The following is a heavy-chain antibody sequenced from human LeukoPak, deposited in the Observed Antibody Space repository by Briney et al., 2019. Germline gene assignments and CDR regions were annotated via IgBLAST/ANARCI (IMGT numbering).Heavy chain of an antibody. CDR3: ARGSIVATIHPLGDAFDI. V-gene: IGHV1-8*01. Sequence: ASVKVSCKASGDTFTSYDINWVRQATGQGLEWMGWMNPNSGNTGYAQKFQGRVTMTRNTSISTAYMELSSLKFEDTAVYYCARGSIVATIHPLGDAFDIWGQGTMVTVSS. J-gene: IGHJ3*02. CDR2: MNPNSGNT. D-gene: IGHD5-12*01. CDR1: GDTFTSYD.